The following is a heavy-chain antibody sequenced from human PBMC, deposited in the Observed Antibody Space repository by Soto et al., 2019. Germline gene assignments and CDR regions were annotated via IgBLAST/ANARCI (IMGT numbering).Heavy chain of an antibody. CDR1: GYTFTSYY. Sequence: QVQLVQSGAEVKKPGASVKVSCKASGYTFTSYYMHWVRQAPGQGLEWMGVINPSGGSTSYAQKFQGRVTMTRDTSTSTVYMELSSLRSEDTAVYYCARGPITSIFGVVIIGWFDPWGQGTLVTVSS. D-gene: IGHD3-3*01. J-gene: IGHJ5*02. CDR2: INPSGGST. CDR3: ARGPITSIFGVVIIGWFDP. V-gene: IGHV1-46*01.